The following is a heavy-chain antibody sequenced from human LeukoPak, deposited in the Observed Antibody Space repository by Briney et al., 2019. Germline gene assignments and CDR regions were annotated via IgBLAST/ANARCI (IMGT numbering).Heavy chain of an antibody. V-gene: IGHV3-21*01. J-gene: IGHJ5*02. D-gene: IGHD3-3*01. CDR2: IDSTSSFI. CDR1: GFTFSSYA. Sequence: KSGGSLRLSCAASGFTFSSYAMMWVRQAPGKGLEWVSSIDSTSSFIYYADSLKGRFTVSRDNAKNSLYLQMNSLRAEDTAVCYCARDFCDHWGQGTLVTVSS. CDR3: ARDFCDH.